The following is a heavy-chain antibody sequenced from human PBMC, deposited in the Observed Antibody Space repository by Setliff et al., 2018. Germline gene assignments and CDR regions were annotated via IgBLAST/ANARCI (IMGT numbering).Heavy chain of an antibody. D-gene: IGHD3-22*01. V-gene: IGHV1-18*01. CDR1: GYTFTNYG. J-gene: IGHJ4*02. CDR3: ARINFYVSSGYYYAPDY. Sequence: ASVKVSCKTSGYTFTNYGITWVRQAPGQGLEWMGWINNYSFKTNYPQKFLGRVTVTTDTSTGAAYMELGSLTSDDTAIYYCARINFYVSSGYYYAPDYWGPGTLVTVSS. CDR2: INNYSFKT.